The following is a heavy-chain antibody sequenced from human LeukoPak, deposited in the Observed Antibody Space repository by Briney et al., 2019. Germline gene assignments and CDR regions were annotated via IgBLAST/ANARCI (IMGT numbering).Heavy chain of an antibody. CDR2: IYYSGST. CDR3: ARESLKDERAFDY. D-gene: IGHD5-24*01. J-gene: IGHJ4*02. Sequence: SQTLSLTCTVSGGSISSGGYYWRWIRQHPGKGLEWIGYIYYSGSTYYNPSLKSRVTISVDTSKNQFSLKLSSVTAADTAVYYCARESLKDERAFDYWGQGTLVTVSS. V-gene: IGHV4-31*03. CDR1: GGSISSGGYY.